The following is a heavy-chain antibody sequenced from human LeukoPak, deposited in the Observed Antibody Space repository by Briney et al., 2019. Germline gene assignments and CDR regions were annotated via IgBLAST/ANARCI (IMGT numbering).Heavy chain of an antibody. V-gene: IGHV1-58*02. CDR1: GFTFTSSA. CDR3: AAISASYGDRWCWFDP. J-gene: IGHJ5*02. CDR2: IVVGSGNT. Sequence: ASVKVSCKASGFTFTSSAMQWVRQARGQRLEWIGWIVVGSGNTNYAQKFQERVTITRDMSTSTAYMELSSLRSEDTAVYYCAAISASYGDRWCWFDPWGQGTLVTVSS. D-gene: IGHD2-21*01.